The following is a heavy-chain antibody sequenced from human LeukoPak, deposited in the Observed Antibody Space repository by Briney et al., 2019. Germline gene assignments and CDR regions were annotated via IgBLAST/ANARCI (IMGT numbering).Heavy chain of an antibody. J-gene: IGHJ5*02. CDR3: VRGSRGNYDT. CDR2: ITSSGDNT. CDR1: EFTFTSYA. Sequence: GGSLRLSCAASEFTFTSYAICWVRQAPGKGLQWVSSITSSGDNTYYADSVKGRFTISRDNTKNTLHLQVNSLRAEDTAVYYCVRGSRGNYDTWGQGTLVTVSS. V-gene: IGHV3-23*01. D-gene: IGHD3-22*01.